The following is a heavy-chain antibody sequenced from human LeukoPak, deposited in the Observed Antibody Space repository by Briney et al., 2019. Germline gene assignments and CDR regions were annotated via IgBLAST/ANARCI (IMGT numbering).Heavy chain of an antibody. CDR2: ISSSGSTI. Sequence: GGSLRLSYAASGFTFSSYEMNWVRQAPGKGLEWVSYISSSGSTIYYADSVKGRFTISRDNAKNSLYLQMNSLRAEDTAVYYCARISYYDSSGYLDYWGQGTLVTVSS. V-gene: IGHV3-48*03. D-gene: IGHD3-22*01. CDR1: GFTFSSYE. CDR3: ARISYYDSSGYLDY. J-gene: IGHJ4*02.